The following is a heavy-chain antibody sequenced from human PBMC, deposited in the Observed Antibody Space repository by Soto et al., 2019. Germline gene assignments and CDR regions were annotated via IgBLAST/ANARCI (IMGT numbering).Heavy chain of an antibody. CDR2: IRGSGART. CDR3: AKDYVGRLPDAFDI. J-gene: IGHJ3*02. D-gene: IGHD1-26*01. CDR1: GFKFSSYA. V-gene: IGHV3-23*01. Sequence: EVELLESGGGLVQPGGSLRLSCAASGFKFSSYAMSWVRQAPGKGLEWVSGIRGSGARTTYADSVKGRFTISRDDSKNTLYLQMNSLRADDTAVYYCAKDYVGRLPDAFDIWGQGTMVTVS.